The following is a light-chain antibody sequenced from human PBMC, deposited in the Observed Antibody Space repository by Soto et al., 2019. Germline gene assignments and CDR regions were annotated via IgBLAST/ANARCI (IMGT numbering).Light chain of an antibody. CDR3: QQYASSLT. CDR2: GAS. Sequence: EIVLTPSPGSLSLSLGERATLSCRASQSVDSAFFAWYQQKPGQPPRLLMYGASRRATGIPDMFSGSGSGTDFTITISRLEPEDFAVYYCQQYASSLTFGQGTKVEIK. CDR1: QSVDSAF. V-gene: IGKV3-20*01. J-gene: IGKJ1*01.